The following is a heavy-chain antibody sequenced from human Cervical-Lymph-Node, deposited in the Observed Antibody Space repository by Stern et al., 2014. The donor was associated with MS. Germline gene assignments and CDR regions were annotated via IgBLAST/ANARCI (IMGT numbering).Heavy chain of an antibody. J-gene: IGHJ4*02. Sequence: EDQLVESGGGLVHPGGSLRLSCEASGFTFSSYTMTWVRQAPGQGLEWVSSITGSGGNTYYTHSVKGRFTISRDNSRNTVYLQVHSLRAEDTAVYHCAKDLPYASGRPDYWGQGTLVTVSS. D-gene: IGHD3-10*01. V-gene: IGHV3-23*04. CDR1: GFTFSSYT. CDR3: AKDLPYASGRPDY. CDR2: ITGSGGNT.